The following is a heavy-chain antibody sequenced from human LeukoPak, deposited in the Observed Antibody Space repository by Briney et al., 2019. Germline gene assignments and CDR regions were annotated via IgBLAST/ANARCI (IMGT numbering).Heavy chain of an antibody. V-gene: IGHV3-11*04. CDR1: GFTFSDYY. Sequence: GGSLRLFCAASGFTFSDYYMSWIRQAPGKGLEWVSYISSSGSTIYYADSVKARFTISRDNAKNSLYLQMNSLRAEDTAVYYCARDTLETGVDYWGQGTLVTVSS. CDR2: ISSSGSTI. J-gene: IGHJ4*02. CDR3: ARDTLETGVDY. D-gene: IGHD1-14*01.